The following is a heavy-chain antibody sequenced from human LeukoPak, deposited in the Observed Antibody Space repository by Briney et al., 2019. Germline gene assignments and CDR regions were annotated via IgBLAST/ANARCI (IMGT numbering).Heavy chain of an antibody. CDR2: IYYSGST. Sequence: SETLSLTCTVYGGFFNSYYWSWIRQSPGKGLEWIGYIYYSGSTKYNPSLKSRVTISLDTSKNQFSLKLTSVTAADTAVYYCVRHPQFSSGWYVYFDYWGRGTLVTVSS. CDR3: VRHPQFSSGWYVYFDY. D-gene: IGHD6-19*01. CDR1: GGFFNSYY. J-gene: IGHJ4*02. V-gene: IGHV4-59*08.